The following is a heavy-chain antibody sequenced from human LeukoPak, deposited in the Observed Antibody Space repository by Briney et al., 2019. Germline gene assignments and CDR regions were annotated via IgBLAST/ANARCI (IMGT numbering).Heavy chain of an antibody. V-gene: IGHV4-38-2*02. CDR2: IYHSGST. Sequence: PSETLSLTCTVSGGSISSYYWGWIRQPPGKGLEWIGSIYHSGSTYYNPSLKSRVTISVDTSKNQFSLKLSSVTAADTAVYYCARQMGIAVAGTGTYYFDYWGQGTLVTVSS. D-gene: IGHD6-19*01. CDR3: ARQMGIAVAGTGTYYFDY. CDR1: GGSISSYY. J-gene: IGHJ4*02.